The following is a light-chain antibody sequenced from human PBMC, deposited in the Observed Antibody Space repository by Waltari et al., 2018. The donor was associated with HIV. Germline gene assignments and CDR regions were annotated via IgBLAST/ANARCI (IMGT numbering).Light chain of an antibody. CDR1: QSISSW. V-gene: IGKV1-5*03. Sequence: DIQMTQSPSTLSASVGARVTITCRASQSISSWLAWYQQKPGKAPKVLIYKASTLESGVPSRFSGSGSGTEFTLTINSLQPDDFATYYCQQYGTFGQGTKVEIK. CDR3: QQYGT. CDR2: KAS. J-gene: IGKJ1*01.